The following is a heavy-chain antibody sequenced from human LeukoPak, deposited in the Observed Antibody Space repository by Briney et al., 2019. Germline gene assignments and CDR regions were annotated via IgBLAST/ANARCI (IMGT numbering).Heavy chain of an antibody. V-gene: IGHV1-18*01. CDR3: ARDYCSSTSCYHQDAFDI. D-gene: IGHD2-2*01. CDR2: ISGYNGNA. Sequence: ASVKVSCKASGYTFSNHGISWLRQAPGQGLEWMGWISGYNGNANYAQNLQDRVSMTTDTSTTTAHMELRSLRSDDTAVYYCARDYCSSTSCYHQDAFDIWGQGTMVTVSS. CDR1: GYTFSNHG. J-gene: IGHJ3*02.